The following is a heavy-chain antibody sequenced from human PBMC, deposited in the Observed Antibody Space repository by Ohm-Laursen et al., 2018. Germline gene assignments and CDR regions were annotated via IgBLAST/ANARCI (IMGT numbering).Heavy chain of an antibody. Sequence: SLRLSCAAPGFTFDDYAMHWVRQAPGKGLEWVSGISWNSGSIGYADSVKGRFTISRDNAKNSLYLQMNSLRAEDTALYYCAKDISHYYYGMDVWGQGTTVTVSS. V-gene: IGHV3-9*01. CDR1: GFTFDDYA. CDR3: AKDISHYYYGMDV. CDR2: ISWNSGSI. J-gene: IGHJ6*02.